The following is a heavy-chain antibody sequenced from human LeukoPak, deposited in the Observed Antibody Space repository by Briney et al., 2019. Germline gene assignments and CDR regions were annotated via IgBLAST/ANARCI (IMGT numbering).Heavy chain of an antibody. CDR2: INHSGST. CDR3: ASLSSYYDSSGYTDY. V-gene: IGHV4-34*01. D-gene: IGHD3-22*01. CDR1: GGSFSGYY. J-gene: IGHJ4*02. Sequence: PSETLSLTCAVYGGSFSGYYWSWIRQPPGKGLEWIGEINHSGSTNYNPSLKSRVTISVDTSKNQFSLKLSSVTAADTAVYYCASLSSYYDSSGYTDYWGQGTLVTVSS.